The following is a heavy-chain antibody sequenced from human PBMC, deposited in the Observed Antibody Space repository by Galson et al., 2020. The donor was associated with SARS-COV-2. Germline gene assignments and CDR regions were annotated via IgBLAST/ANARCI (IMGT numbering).Heavy chain of an antibody. J-gene: IGHJ3*02. CDR1: GFTFSSYG. Sequence: TGGSLRLSCAASGFTFSSYGMHWVRQAPGKGLEWVAVISYDGSNKYYAESVKGRFTISRDNSKNTLYLQMNSLRAEDTAVYYCAKEGATEAFDIWGQGTMVTVSS. D-gene: IGHD1-26*01. CDR2: ISYDGSNK. CDR3: AKEGATEAFDI. V-gene: IGHV3-30*18.